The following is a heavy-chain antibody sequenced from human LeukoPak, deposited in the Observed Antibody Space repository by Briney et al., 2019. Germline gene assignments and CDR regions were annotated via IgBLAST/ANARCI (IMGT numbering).Heavy chain of an antibody. J-gene: IGHJ4*02. D-gene: IGHD6-19*01. CDR1: GFTVSSDS. CDR3: ARDSIAVAADLDY. V-gene: IGHV3-53*01. Sequence: GRSLRLSCTVSGFTVSSDSMSWVRQAPGKGLEWVSFIYSGGSTHYSDSVKGRFTISRDNSKNTLYLQMSSLRAEDTAVYYCARDSIAVAADLDYWGQGTLVTVSS. CDR2: IYSGGST.